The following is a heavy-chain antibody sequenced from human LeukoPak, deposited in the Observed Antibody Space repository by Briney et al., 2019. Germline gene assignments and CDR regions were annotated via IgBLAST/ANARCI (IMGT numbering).Heavy chain of an antibody. D-gene: IGHD6-13*01. Sequence: GGSLRLSCAASGFTFSSYAMSWVRQAPGEGLERVSSINSGTSYIYYADSVKGRFTISRDNAKNSLFLQMNSLRAEDTAVYYCARDKEQLVLGAYYGMDVWGQGTTVTVSS. J-gene: IGHJ6*02. CDR2: INSGTSYI. V-gene: IGHV3-21*01. CDR3: ARDKEQLVLGAYYGMDV. CDR1: GFTFSSYA.